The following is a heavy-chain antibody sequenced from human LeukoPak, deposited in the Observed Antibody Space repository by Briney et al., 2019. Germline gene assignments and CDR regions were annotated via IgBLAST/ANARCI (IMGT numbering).Heavy chain of an antibody. Sequence: ASVKVSCKASGYTFSSYYIHWVRQAPGQGLEWMGIINPSGGSTSYPQKFQGRVTMTRDTSTSTVYMELSSLRSEDTAVYYCAKEPPGRLPYYFDYWGQGTLVTVSS. J-gene: IGHJ4*02. V-gene: IGHV1-46*01. CDR1: GYTFSSYY. D-gene: IGHD2-15*01. CDR2: INPSGGST. CDR3: AKEPPGRLPYYFDY.